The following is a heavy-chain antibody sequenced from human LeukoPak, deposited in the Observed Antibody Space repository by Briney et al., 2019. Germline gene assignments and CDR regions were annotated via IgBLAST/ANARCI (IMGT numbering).Heavy chain of an antibody. CDR1: GFTFSSYG. Sequence: GRSLRLSCAASGFTFSSYGMHWVRQAPGKGLEWVAVISYDGSNKYYADSVKGRFTISRDNSKNALYLQMNSLRAEDTAVYYCAKDRWAVDTAMVMDYWGQGTLVTVSS. J-gene: IGHJ4*02. D-gene: IGHD5-18*01. V-gene: IGHV3-30*18. CDR3: AKDRWAVDTAMVMDY. CDR2: ISYDGSNK.